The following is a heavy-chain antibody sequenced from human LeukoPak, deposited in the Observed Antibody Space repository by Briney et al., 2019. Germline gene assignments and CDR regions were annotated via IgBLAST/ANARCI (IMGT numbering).Heavy chain of an antibody. D-gene: IGHD1-1*01. Sequence: GGSLRLSCAASGFTFTFYTMNWVRQAPGKGLEWVSSINSGSNYIHYADSVKGRFTISRDNARNSLYLQMNSLRAEDTAVYYCARDGYNWYSQEYYYYGMDVWGQGTTVTVSS. J-gene: IGHJ6*02. CDR1: GFTFTFYT. CDR2: INSGSNYI. V-gene: IGHV3-21*01. CDR3: ARDGYNWYSQEYYYYGMDV.